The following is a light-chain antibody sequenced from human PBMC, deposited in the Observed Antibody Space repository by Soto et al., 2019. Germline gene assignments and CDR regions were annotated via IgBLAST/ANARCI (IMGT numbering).Light chain of an antibody. CDR3: SLYTSSSTLLYV. J-gene: IGLJ1*01. CDR1: SSDVGGYNY. V-gene: IGLV2-14*01. Sequence: QSALTQPASVSGSPGQSITISCTGTSSDVGGYNYVSWYQQHPGKAPKLMIYDVSNRPSGVSNRFSGSKSGNTASLTISGVQAEDEADFVCSLYTSSSTLLYVFGTGTTVTVL. CDR2: DVS.